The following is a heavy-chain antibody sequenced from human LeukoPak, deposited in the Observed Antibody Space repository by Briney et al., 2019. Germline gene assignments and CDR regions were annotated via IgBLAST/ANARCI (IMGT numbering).Heavy chain of an antibody. D-gene: IGHD2-8*01. V-gene: IGHV3-7*01. CDR2: IKQDGSEK. CDR3: ARENGPRTAYYYYYMDV. J-gene: IGHJ6*03. CDR1: GFTFSSYW. Sequence: GGSLRLSCAASGFTFSSYWMSWVRQAPGKGLEWVANIKQDGSEKYYVDSVKGRFTISRDNAKNSLYLQMNSLRAEDTAVYYCARENGPRTAYYYYYMDVWGKGTTVTVSS.